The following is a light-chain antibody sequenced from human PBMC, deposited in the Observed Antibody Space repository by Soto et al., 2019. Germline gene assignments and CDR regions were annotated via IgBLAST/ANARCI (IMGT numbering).Light chain of an antibody. CDR2: GAS. CDR1: QSVNSDY. Sequence: EIVLTQSPGTLSLSPGERATLSCRASQSVNSDYLAWYQQKPGQAPRLLLYGASNRTTGIPDRFSGSGSGTDFTLTISRMEPEDFAVYSCQQYGSSPYTFGQGNKLEI. CDR3: QQYGSSPYT. J-gene: IGKJ2*01. V-gene: IGKV3-20*01.